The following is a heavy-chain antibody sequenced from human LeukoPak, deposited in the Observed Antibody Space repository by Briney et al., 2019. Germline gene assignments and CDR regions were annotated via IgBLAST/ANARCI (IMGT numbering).Heavy chain of an antibody. CDR3: ARVAASGTALDAFDN. CDR2: IYHSGST. CDR1: GYFISSGYY. D-gene: IGHD6-13*01. J-gene: IGHJ3*02. V-gene: IGHV4-38-2*02. Sequence: PSETLSLTCPVSGYFISSGYYWGWIRQPPGKGVEWLGSIYHSGSTYFNPSLKSRATISVATSKNQFSLTLSSVTAADTAVYFCARVAASGTALDAFDNWGQGTMVTVSS.